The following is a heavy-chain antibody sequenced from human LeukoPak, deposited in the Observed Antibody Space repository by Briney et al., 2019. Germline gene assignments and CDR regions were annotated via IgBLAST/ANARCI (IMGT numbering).Heavy chain of an antibody. CDR3: TTGIRGD. CDR1: GLTVTNAW. Sequence: GGSLRLSCSASGLTVTNAWMNWVRQAPGEGLDWVGRIASKTDGGATDYAAPVKGRFTISRDDSKNTMNLQMNSLKTEDTAVYYCTTGIRGDWGQGTLVTVSS. J-gene: IGHJ4*02. D-gene: IGHD3-10*01. V-gene: IGHV3-15*07. CDR2: IASKTDGGAT.